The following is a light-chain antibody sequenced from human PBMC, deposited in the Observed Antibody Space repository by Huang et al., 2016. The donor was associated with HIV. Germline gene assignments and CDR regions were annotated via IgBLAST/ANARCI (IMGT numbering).Light chain of an antibody. CDR2: TAS. V-gene: IGKV1-NL1*01. CDR1: QGISNS. Sequence: DIQMTQSPSSLSAFVGDRVTITCRASQGISNSLAWYQQKPGKAPKLLVYTASRLENGVPSRFNGSGSGTDYTLTINTLQPEDFATYHCQQDYSTPTFGRGTKVAVK. J-gene: IGKJ1*01. CDR3: QQDYSTPT.